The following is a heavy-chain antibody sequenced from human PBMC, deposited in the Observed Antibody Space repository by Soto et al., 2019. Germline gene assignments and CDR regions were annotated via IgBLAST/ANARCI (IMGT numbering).Heavy chain of an antibody. V-gene: IGHV3-74*01. Sequence: EVQLLEAGGGLVQPGGSLRLSCAASGFTFSTSWIHWVRQAPGKGLVWVSRINGDGGTINYADSVKGRFTISRDNAKNTVYLQMNSLSADDTALYYCTRGGNYYFDYWGQGTLVTVSS. J-gene: IGHJ4*02. CDR3: TRGGNYYFDY. CDR2: INGDGGTI. D-gene: IGHD1-7*01. CDR1: GFTFSTSW.